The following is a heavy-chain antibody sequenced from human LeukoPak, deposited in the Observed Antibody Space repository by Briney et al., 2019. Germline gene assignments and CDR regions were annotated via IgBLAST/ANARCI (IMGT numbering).Heavy chain of an antibody. Sequence: GGSLRLSCAASGFTFSSYGMHWVRQAPGKGLEWVAVIWYDGSNKYYADSVKGRFTISRDNSKNTLYLQMNSLRAEDTAVYYCARDPKVEWLPNFDYWGQGTLVTVSS. V-gene: IGHV3-33*01. CDR1: GFTFSSYG. CDR3: ARDPKVEWLPNFDY. D-gene: IGHD3-3*01. J-gene: IGHJ4*02. CDR2: IWYDGSNK.